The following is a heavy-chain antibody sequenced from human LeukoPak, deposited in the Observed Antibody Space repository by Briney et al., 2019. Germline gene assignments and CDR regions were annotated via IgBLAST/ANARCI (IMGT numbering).Heavy chain of an antibody. J-gene: IGHJ4*02. Sequence: PGRSLRLSCAASGFTFSSYAMHWVRQVPGKGLEWVAVIVYDGSEKKYADSVKGRFTISRDNSKNTLYLQMGSLRAEDMAVYYCARESGGGRVRYSFGNHFDYWGQGTLVTVSS. CDR2: IVYDGSEK. CDR3: ARESGGGRVRYSFGNHFDY. CDR1: GFTFSSYA. D-gene: IGHD3-9*01. V-gene: IGHV3-30*14.